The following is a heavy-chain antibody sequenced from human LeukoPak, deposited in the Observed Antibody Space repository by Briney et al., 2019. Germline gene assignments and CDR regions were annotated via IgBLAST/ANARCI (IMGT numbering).Heavy chain of an antibody. D-gene: IGHD2-2*02. Sequence: GGSLTLSCAASGFTFSSYAMHWVRQAPGKGLEWVAVISYDGSNKYYADSVKGRFTISRDNSKNTLYLQMNSLRAEDTAVYYCARVDCSSTSCYMENAFDIWGQGTMVTVSS. CDR1: GFTFSSYA. J-gene: IGHJ3*02. CDR3: ARVDCSSTSCYMENAFDI. CDR2: ISYDGSNK. V-gene: IGHV3-30*04.